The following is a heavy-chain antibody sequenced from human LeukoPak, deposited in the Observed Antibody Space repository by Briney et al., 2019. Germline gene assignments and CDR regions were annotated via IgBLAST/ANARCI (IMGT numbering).Heavy chain of an antibody. CDR2: INPNSGGT. CDR3: ARVAARRGRDY. Sequence: TGGSLRLSCAASGFTFSSYAMHWVRQAPGQGLEWMGWINPNSGGTNYAQKFQGRVTMTRDTSISTAYMELSRLRSDDTAVYYCARVAARRGRDYWGQGTLVTVSS. D-gene: IGHD6-6*01. V-gene: IGHV1-2*02. J-gene: IGHJ4*02. CDR1: GFTFSSYA.